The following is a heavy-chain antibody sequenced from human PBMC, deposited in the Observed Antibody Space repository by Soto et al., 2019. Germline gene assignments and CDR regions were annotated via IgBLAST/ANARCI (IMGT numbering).Heavy chain of an antibody. CDR2: IYSSEST. Sequence: SETLSLTCTVSGGSISSYYWSWIRQPPGKGLEWIGYIYSSESTNYNPSLKSRVTISVDTSKNQFSLKLSSVTAADTAVYYCARPRGRGGDGYHYYRLAVWGQGTTVTVS. D-gene: IGHD3-16*01. CDR3: ARPRGRGGDGYHYYRLAV. J-gene: IGHJ6*02. V-gene: IGHV4-59*01. CDR1: GGSISSYY.